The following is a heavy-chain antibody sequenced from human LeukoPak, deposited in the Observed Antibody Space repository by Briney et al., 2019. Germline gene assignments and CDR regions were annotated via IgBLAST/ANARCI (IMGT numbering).Heavy chain of an antibody. Sequence: QPGGSLRLSCAASGFTVTSSYMNWVRQAPGKGLEWVSAIYSGGTTYYADSVKGRFTISRDNSKNTLYLQMNSLRAEDTAVYYCALDFCSAYYLDYWGQGTLVTVSS. D-gene: IGHD3-3*01. J-gene: IGHJ4*02. CDR3: ALDFCSAYYLDY. V-gene: IGHV3-53*01. CDR2: IYSGGTT. CDR1: GFTVTSSY.